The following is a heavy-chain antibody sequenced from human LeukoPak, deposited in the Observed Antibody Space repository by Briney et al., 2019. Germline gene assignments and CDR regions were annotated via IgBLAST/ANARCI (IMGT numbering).Heavy chain of an antibody. V-gene: IGHV4-38-2*01. CDR2: IYHSGST. J-gene: IGHJ6*03. D-gene: IGHD2-2*01. CDR3: ARQGSSNSCYYYMDV. CDR1: GYSISSCYY. Sequence: AETLTLTCAVSGYSISSCYYWGWIRPPPGKGLEGIGNIYHSGSTYYNPSLKSRVTISVDPSKNPFSLKLNPLTAADTAVYYFARQGSSNSCYYYMDVWGKGTTVTVSS.